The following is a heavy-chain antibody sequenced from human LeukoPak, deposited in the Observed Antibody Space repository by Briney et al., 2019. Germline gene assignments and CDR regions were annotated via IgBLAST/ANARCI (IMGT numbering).Heavy chain of an antibody. D-gene: IGHD1-26*01. CDR2: ISASGVMT. V-gene: IGHV3-23*01. CDR1: EFSVGSNY. Sequence: GGSLRLSCAASEFSVGSNYMTWVRQAPGKGLEWVSSISASGVMTYYADSVKGRFTVSRDTSKNSLYLQMSSLTAADTAVYYCAKDRSIGTYYTFDHWGQGTLVTVSS. J-gene: IGHJ4*02. CDR3: AKDRSIGTYYTFDH.